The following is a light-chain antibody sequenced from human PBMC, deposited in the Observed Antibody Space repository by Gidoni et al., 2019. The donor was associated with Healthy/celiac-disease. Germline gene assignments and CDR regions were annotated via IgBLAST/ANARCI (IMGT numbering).Light chain of an antibody. CDR3: QQYGSSPLFT. J-gene: IGKJ3*01. CDR1: QSVNSNY. Sequence: EIVLTQSPAALSLSTGERANLSCRDSQSVNSNYLAWYQQKPVQDPRLLIYGASSRAAAIPDRFSGSGSGTDFTITISRLEPEDLAVYYCQQYGSSPLFTFGPGTKVDIK. CDR2: GAS. V-gene: IGKV3-20*01.